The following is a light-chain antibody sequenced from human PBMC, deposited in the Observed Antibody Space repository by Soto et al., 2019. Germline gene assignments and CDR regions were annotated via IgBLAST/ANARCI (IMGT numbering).Light chain of an antibody. V-gene: IGLV1-44*01. CDR1: SSNLGDNT. CDR2: NYD. J-gene: IGLJ1*01. CDR3: AAWDASLDGYV. Sequence: QSVLTQPPSASGTPGQRVTISCSTSSSNLGDNTVNWYQHVPGTAPKLLIYNYDQRPSGVPDRFSGSKSGTSASLAISGLQSEDEADYYCAAWDASLDGYVFGTGTKVTVL.